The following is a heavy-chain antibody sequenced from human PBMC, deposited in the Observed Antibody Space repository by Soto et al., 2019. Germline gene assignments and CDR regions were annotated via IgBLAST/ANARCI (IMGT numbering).Heavy chain of an antibody. CDR2: IYYSGST. Sequence: SETLSLTCTVSGGSISSSSYYWGWIRQPPGKGLEWIGSIYYSGSTYYNPSLKSRVTISVDTSKNQFSLKLSSVTAADTAVYYCARHWAAGKAYYFDYWGQGTLVTVSS. CDR1: GGSISSSSYY. J-gene: IGHJ4*02. CDR3: ARHWAAGKAYYFDY. D-gene: IGHD6-13*01. V-gene: IGHV4-39*01.